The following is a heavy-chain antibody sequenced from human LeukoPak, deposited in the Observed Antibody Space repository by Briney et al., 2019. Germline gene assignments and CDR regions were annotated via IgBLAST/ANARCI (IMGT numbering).Heavy chain of an antibody. CDR3: ARRRFGYRSTVATRGVYFDY. J-gene: IGHJ4*02. CDR2: IYPGDFDT. CDR1: GYTFTTYW. D-gene: IGHD4-23*01. V-gene: IGHV5-51*01. Sequence: GESLKISCKGSGYTFTTYWIGWVRQMPGKGLEWMGIIYPGDFDTRYSPSFQGQITISVDKSITTAYLQWSSLKASDTAMYYCARRRFGYRSTVATRGVYFDYWGQGTLVTVSS.